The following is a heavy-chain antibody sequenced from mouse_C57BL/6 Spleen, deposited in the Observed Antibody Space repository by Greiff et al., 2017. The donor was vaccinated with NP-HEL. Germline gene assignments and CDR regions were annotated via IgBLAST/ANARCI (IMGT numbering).Heavy chain of an antibody. D-gene: IGHD1-1*01. CDR2: IYPGSGST. CDR3: ALITTVVNWYFDV. J-gene: IGHJ1*03. V-gene: IGHV1-55*01. Sequence: KQRPGQGLEWIGDIYPGSGSTNYNEKFKSKATLTVDTSSSTAYMQLSSLTSEDSAVYYCALITTVVNWYFDVWGTGTTVTVSS.